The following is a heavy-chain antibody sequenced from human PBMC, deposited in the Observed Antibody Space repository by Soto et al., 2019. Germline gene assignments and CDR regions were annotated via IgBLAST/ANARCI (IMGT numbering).Heavy chain of an antibody. J-gene: IGHJ5*02. CDR1: GFTFNAYT. Sequence: GGSLRLSCAASGFTFNAYTMHWVRQTPGKGLEWLARISFDGSDTDYVDSVKGRFTVSRDNSRNILYLQMNTLRPDDTALYYCARDPLQQCTPDSCYYREYTWFDPWGQGTLVTVSS. CDR2: ISFDGSDT. D-gene: IGHD3-22*01. V-gene: IGHV3-30*04. CDR3: ARDPLQQCTPDSCYYREYTWFDP.